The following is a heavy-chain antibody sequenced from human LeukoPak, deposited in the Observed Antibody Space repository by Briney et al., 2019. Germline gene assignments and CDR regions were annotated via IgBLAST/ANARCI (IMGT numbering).Heavy chain of an antibody. J-gene: IGHJ4*02. CDR2: ISSSGSTI. CDR3: ARDSSYGRFDY. D-gene: IGHD5-18*01. V-gene: IGHV3-11*04. CDR1: GFTFSDYY. Sequence: PGGSLRLSCAASGFTFSDYYMSWIRQAPGKGLEWVSYISSSGSTIYYADSVKGRFTISRDNAKNPLYLQMHSLRAEDTAVYYCARDSSYGRFDYWGQGTLVTVSS.